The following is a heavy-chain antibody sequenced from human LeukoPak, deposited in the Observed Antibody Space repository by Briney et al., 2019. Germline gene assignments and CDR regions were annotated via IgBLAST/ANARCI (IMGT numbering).Heavy chain of an antibody. CDR2: IIPIFGTA. V-gene: IGHV1-69*13. CDR1: GGTFSSYA. D-gene: IGHD3-22*01. J-gene: IGHJ4*02. Sequence: SVKVSCKASGGTFSSYAISWVRQAPGQGLEWMGGIIPIFGTANYAQKFQGRVTITADESTSTAYMELSSLRSEDTAVYYCARVPSPYYYDSSGLRFDYWGQGTLVTVSS. CDR3: ARVPSPYYYDSSGLRFDY.